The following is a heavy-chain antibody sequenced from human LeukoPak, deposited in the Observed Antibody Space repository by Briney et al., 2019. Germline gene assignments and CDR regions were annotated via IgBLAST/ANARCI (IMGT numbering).Heavy chain of an antibody. J-gene: IGHJ4*02. CDR1: GFTFDDYA. D-gene: IGHD3-10*01. Sequence: GGSLRLSCAASGFTFDDYAMHWVRQAPGKGLEWVSGLNWNSGGIVYADSVKGRFTISRDNAKGSLYLQMNNLRTEDTALYYCAKDKERVYKAWGGFFLWGRETLVT. CDR3: AKDKERVYKAWGGFFL. CDR2: LNWNSGGI. V-gene: IGHV3-9*01.